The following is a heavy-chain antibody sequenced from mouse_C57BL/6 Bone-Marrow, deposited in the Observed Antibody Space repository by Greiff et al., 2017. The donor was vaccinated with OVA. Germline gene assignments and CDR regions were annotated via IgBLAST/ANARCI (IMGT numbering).Heavy chain of an antibody. J-gene: IGHJ2*01. D-gene: IGHD1-1*01. CDR2: IYPGSGST. V-gene: IGHV1-55*01. CDR1: GYTFTSYW. CDR3: ATSFTTVVAEYYFDY. Sequence: QVQLKQPGAELVKPGASVKMSCKASGYTFTSYWITWVKQRPGQGLEWIGDIYPGSGSTNYNEKFKSKATLTVDTSSSTAYMQLSSLTSEDSAVYYCATSFTTVVAEYYFDYWGQGTTLTVSS.